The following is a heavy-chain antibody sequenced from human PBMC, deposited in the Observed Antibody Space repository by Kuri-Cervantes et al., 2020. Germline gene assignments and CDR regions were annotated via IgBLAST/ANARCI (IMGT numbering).Heavy chain of an antibody. V-gene: IGHV3-30*02. D-gene: IGHD2-21*02. CDR2: IRFDGSNT. Sequence: GGSLRLSCAASGFTFSNYGTHWVRQSPGKGLEWLAFIRFDGSNTYYVDSVKGRFTISRDNSKNTLYLQMNSLRAEDTAVYYCARGGSRRTAGWVHSIGYWGQGTLVTVSS. CDR3: ARGGSRRTAGWVHSIGY. J-gene: IGHJ4*02. CDR1: GFTFSNYG.